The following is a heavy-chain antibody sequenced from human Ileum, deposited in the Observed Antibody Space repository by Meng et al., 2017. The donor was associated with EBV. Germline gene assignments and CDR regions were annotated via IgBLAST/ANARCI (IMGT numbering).Heavy chain of an antibody. V-gene: IGHV1-18*01. J-gene: IGHJ4*02. D-gene: IGHD6-13*01. CDR1: GFSFTNYG. CDR2: ISANNGDR. Sequence: QFQLLQVGAGVPKPGAPVNVSCKVSGFSFTNYGFTWVRQAPGQGLEWMGWISANNGDRHYAQKFQDRVTLTTDGYTPTVYMELRSLRSDDTAVYFCARKPTSAALDYWGQGTLVTVSS. CDR3: ARKPTSAALDY.